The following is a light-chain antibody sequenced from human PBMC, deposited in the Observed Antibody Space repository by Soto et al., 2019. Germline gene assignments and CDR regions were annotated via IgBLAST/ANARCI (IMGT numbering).Light chain of an antibody. J-gene: IGKJ2*01. V-gene: IGKV1-5*03. CDR1: QSLSYW. CDR2: KAS. Sequence: DLQMTQSPSTLSASVGDTVTITCRASQSLSYWLAWYQQKPGQAPKLLIHKASTLESGVPSRFSGSGSGTELTLTISSLQPDDFATFYCQQYDRFPYTFGQGTKLEIK. CDR3: QQYDRFPYT.